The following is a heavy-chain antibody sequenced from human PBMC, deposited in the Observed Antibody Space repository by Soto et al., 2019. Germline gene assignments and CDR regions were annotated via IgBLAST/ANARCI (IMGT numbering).Heavy chain of an antibody. V-gene: IGHV3-23*01. D-gene: IGHD3-10*01. Sequence: EVQLLESGGGLVQPGGSLRLSCAASGFTFSSYAMSWVRQAPGKGLEWVSAISGSGGSTYYADSVKGRFTISRDNSKNTLYLQMNSLRAEDTAVYYCAKDGGNDWVRELSEFVYYYMDVWGKGTTVTVSS. CDR3: AKDGGNDWVRELSEFVYYYMDV. CDR2: ISGSGGST. CDR1: GFTFSSYA. J-gene: IGHJ6*03.